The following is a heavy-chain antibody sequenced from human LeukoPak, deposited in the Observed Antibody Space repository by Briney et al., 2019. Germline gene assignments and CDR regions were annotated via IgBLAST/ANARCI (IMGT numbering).Heavy chain of an antibody. V-gene: IGHV4-38-2*02. CDR1: GYSISSGYY. J-gene: IGHJ6*03. CDR3: ARTTEGYAGGPGYSYYYYMDV. CDR2: IHHSGST. Sequence: SETLSLTCTVSGYSISSGYYWGWIRQPPGKGLEWIGSIHHSGSTYYNPSLKSRVTISVDTSKNQVSLKLRSVTAADTAVYYCARTTEGYAGGPGYSYYYYMDVWGKGTTVTISS. D-gene: IGHD5-12*01.